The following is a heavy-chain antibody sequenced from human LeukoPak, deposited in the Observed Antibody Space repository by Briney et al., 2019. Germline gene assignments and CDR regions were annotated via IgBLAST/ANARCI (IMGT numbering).Heavy chain of an antibody. CDR3: ARGTGYYST. V-gene: IGHV4-39*01. CDR1: GGSISSSGYY. J-gene: IGHJ4*02. CDR2: IHYSGSS. D-gene: IGHD3-22*01. Sequence: SETLSLTCTVSGGSISSSGYYWGWIRQPPGKRLEWIGSIHYSGSSQYNPSLKSRVTISADTSKNQFSLRLSSVTAADTAVYYCARGTGYYSTWGQGTLVTVS.